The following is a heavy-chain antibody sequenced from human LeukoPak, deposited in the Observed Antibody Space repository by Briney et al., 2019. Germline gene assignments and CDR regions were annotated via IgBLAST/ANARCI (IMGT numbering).Heavy chain of an antibody. V-gene: IGHV3-30*04. CDR3: ASSGSYRFDY. CDR2: ISYDGSNK. CDR1: GFTFSSYA. Sequence: GGSLRLSCAASGFTFSSYAMHWVRQAPGKGLEWVAVISYDGSNKYYADSMKGRFIISRDNAKNSLYLQMNSLRDEDTAVYYCASSGSYRFDYWGQGTLVTVSS. D-gene: IGHD1-26*01. J-gene: IGHJ4*02.